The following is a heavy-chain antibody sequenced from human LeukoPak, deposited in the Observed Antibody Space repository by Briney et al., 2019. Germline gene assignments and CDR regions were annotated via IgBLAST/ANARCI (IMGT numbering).Heavy chain of an antibody. V-gene: IGHV3-23*01. CDR1: GFTFSSYA. J-gene: IGHJ4*02. D-gene: IGHD6-13*01. CDR3: AKDPTRPSIAAAGRDH. CDR2: ISGSGGST. Sequence: RPGGSLRLSCAASGFTFSSYAMSWVRQAPGKGLEWVSAISGSGGSTYYADSVKGRFTISRDNSKNTLYLQMNSLRAEDTAVYYCAKDPTRPSIAAAGRDHWGQGTLVTVSS.